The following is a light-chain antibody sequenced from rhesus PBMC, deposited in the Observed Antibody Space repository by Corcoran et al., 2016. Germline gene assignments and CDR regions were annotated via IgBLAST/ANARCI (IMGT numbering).Light chain of an antibody. J-gene: IGKJ2*01. CDR1: QGISSY. Sequence: DIQMTQSPSSLSASVGDRVTITCRASQGISSYLAWYQQKPGKSPKLLIYDASNLQSGVPSRFSGSGSGTEFTLTISSLKPEDFAVYYCQQRNSYPYSFGQGTKVEIK. V-gene: IGKV1-38*01. CDR2: DAS. CDR3: QQRNSYPYS.